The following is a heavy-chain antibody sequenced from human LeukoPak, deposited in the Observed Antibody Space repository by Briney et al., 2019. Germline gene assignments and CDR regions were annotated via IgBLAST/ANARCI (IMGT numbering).Heavy chain of an antibody. V-gene: IGHV1-69*13. CDR2: IIPIFGTA. Sequence: GASVKVSCKASGYTFTGYYMHWVRQAPGQGLEWMGGIIPIFGTANYAQKFQGRVTITADESTSTAYMELSSLRSEDTAVYYCARETVDGAAHYWGQGTLVTVSS. CDR3: ARETVDGAAHY. J-gene: IGHJ4*02. CDR1: GYTFTGYY. D-gene: IGHD1-1*01.